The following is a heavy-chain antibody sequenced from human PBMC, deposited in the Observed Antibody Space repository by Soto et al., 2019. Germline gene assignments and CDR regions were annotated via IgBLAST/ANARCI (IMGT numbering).Heavy chain of an antibody. CDR2: INHSGST. CDR1: GGSFSGYY. V-gene: IGHV4-34*01. Sequence: QVQLQQWGAGLLKPSETLSLTCAVYGGSFSGYYWSWIRQPPGKGLEWIGEINHSGSTNYNPSLKSRFTISVDTSKNQFSLKLSSVTAADTAVYYCARGRRKPLIGHNWFDPWGQGTLVTVSS. CDR3: ARGRRKPLIGHNWFDP. J-gene: IGHJ5*02. D-gene: IGHD3-16*02.